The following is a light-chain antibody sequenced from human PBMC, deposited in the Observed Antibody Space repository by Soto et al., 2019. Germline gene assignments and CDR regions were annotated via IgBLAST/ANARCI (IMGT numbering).Light chain of an antibody. J-gene: IGLJ3*02. CDR3: SSYTNTSTLV. CDR2: DVS. CDR1: SSDVGAYNL. Sequence: QSVLTQPASVSGSPGQSITISCTGTSSDVGAYNLVSWYQQHPGRAPKLFIFDVSDRPSGVSDRFSGSKSGNTASLTISGLQAEDEASYYCSSYTNTSTLVFGGGTNLTVL. V-gene: IGLV2-14*02.